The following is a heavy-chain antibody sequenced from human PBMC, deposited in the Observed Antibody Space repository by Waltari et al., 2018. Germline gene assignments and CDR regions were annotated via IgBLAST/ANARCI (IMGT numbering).Heavy chain of an antibody. CDR2: GDPEDGET. CDR1: GYTFTDYY. D-gene: IGHD3-10*01. Sequence: EVQLVQSGAEVKKPGATVKISCKVSGYTFTDYYMHWVQQAPGKGLEWMGWGDPEDGETKYAEKVKGRVTITADTSTDTAYMELGSLRAEDTAVYYCSSLGFGAEVRSYYYYGMDVWGQGTTVTVSS. V-gene: IGHV1-69-2*01. J-gene: IGHJ6*02. CDR3: SSLGFGAEVRSYYYYGMDV.